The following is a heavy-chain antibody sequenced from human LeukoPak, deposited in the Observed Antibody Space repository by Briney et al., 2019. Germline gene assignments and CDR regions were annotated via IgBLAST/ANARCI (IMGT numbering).Heavy chain of an antibody. CDR2: INAGNGNT. Sequence: GASVKVSCTASGYTFTSYAMHWVRQAPGQRLEWMGWINAGNGNTKYSQKFQGRVTITRDTSASTAYMELSSLRSEDTAVYYCAREWSRGYDILSFPFDPWGQGTLVTVSS. J-gene: IGHJ5*02. V-gene: IGHV1-3*01. CDR3: AREWSRGYDILSFPFDP. CDR1: GYTFTSYA. D-gene: IGHD3-9*01.